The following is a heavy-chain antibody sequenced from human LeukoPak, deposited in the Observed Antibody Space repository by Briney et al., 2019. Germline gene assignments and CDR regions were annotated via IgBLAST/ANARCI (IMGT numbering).Heavy chain of an antibody. CDR2: IYYSGST. J-gene: IGHJ4*02. D-gene: IGHD6-13*01. CDR1: GGSISSGGYY. CDR3: ARESLLGRVAAAGTYFDY. Sequence: SETLSLTCTVSGGSISSGGYYWSWNRRHPGKGLEWIGYIYYSGSTYYNPSLKSRVTISVDTSKNQFSLKLSSVTAADTAVYYCARESLLGRVAAAGTYFDYWGRGTLVTVSS. V-gene: IGHV4-31*03.